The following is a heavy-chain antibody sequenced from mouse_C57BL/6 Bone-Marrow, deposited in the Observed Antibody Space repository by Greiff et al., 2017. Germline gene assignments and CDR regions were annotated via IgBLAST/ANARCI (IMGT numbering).Heavy chain of an antibody. J-gene: IGHJ3*01. CDR1: GYTFTSYW. D-gene: IGHD2-4*01. CDR3: ARFYYDSPFAY. Sequence: VQLQQPGAELVRPGSSVKLSCKASGYTFTSYWMHWVKQRPIQGLEWIGNIDPSDSETHYNQKFKDKATLTVDKSSSTAYMQLSSLTSEDSAVYYCARFYYDSPFAYWGQGTLVTVAA. CDR2: IDPSDSET. V-gene: IGHV1-52*01.